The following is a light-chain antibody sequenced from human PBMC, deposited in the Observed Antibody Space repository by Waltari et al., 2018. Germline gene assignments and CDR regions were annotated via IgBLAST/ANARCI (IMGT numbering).Light chain of an antibody. V-gene: IGKV3-15*01. CDR2: GAS. Sequence: ETVMTQSPATLSVSPGERATLSCRASQNVKSKLAWYQHKPGQAPRLLIYGASTRATDVPDRFSGSGSGTDFTLTIDGLQSEDFAIYYCQRYETSPRTFGPGTKVGVK. CDR3: QRYETSPRT. CDR1: QNVKSK. J-gene: IGKJ1*01.